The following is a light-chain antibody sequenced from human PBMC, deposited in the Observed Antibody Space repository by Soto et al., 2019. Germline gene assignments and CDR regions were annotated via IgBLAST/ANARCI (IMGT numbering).Light chain of an antibody. J-gene: IGLJ3*02. CDR1: GSEVGGYNY. Sequence: QSALTQPPSASGSPEQSVTISCTGTGSEVGGYNYVSWYQQDPGKAPKLVIYEVSQRPSGVPDRFSGSKSGNTASLTVSGLQAEDEADYYCSSYAGSNFWVFGGGTKLTVL. V-gene: IGLV2-8*01. CDR3: SSYAGSNFWV. CDR2: EVS.